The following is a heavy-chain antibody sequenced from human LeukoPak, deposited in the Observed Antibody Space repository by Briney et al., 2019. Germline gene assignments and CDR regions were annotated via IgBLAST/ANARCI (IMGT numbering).Heavy chain of an antibody. CDR2: IYYSGST. CDR1: GGSISSSSYY. J-gene: IGHJ3*02. V-gene: IGHV4-39*07. Sequence: SETLSLTCTVSGGSISSSSYYWGWIRQPPGKGLEWIGNIYYSGSTYYNPSLESRVTVSLDASKNQFSLKLSSVTAADTAVYYCARPQPYYGSGSYYDAFDIWGQGTMVTVSS. D-gene: IGHD3-10*01. CDR3: ARPQPYYGSGSYYDAFDI.